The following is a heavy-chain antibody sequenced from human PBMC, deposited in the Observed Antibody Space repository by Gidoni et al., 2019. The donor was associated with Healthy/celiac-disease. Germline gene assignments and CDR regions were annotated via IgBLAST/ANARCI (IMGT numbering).Heavy chain of an antibody. V-gene: IGHV4-59*08. CDR1: GGSISSYY. CDR2: IYYSGST. D-gene: IGHD4-17*01. J-gene: IGHJ4*02. CDR3: ARQQVTTLALFDY. Sequence: QVQLQESGPGLVKPSETLSLTCTVSGGSISSYYWSWIRQPPGKGLAWIGYIYYSGSTNYNPSLKSRVTISVDTSKNQFSLKLSSVTAADTAVYYCARQQVTTLALFDYWGQGTLVTVSS.